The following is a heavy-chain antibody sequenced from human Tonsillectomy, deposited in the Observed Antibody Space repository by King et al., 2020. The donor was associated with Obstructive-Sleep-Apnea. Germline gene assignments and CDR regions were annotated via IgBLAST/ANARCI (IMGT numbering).Heavy chain of an antibody. D-gene: IGHD3-9*01. CDR2: INYSGNT. V-gene: IGHV4-39*07. CDR3: ARDYNRLVIDS. Sequence: QLQESGPGLVRPSETLSLTCTVSGGSISSSSYYWDWIRQPPGKGLQWIVTINYSGNTYYNPSLKRRVTISVDTSKNQFSLKLSSVTAADTAMYYCARDYNRLVIDSWGQGTLVAVSS. J-gene: IGHJ4*02. CDR1: GGSISSSSYY.